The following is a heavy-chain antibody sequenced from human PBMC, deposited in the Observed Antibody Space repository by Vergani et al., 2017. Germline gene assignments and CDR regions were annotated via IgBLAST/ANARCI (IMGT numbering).Heavy chain of an antibody. V-gene: IGHV4-34*01. J-gene: IGHJ6*03. CDR2: IDHTGRP. CDR1: GGSFTSYH. Sequence: QVQLQQWGGGLLQPSETLSLTCVVNGGSFTSYHWTWIRQSPGEGLEWVGDIDHTGRPDYNPSLKSRLTMSVDKSRNPFSLTLNSVTATDTAIYFCERVNTETNGHLYYYYYMDVWGQGTAVTVS. CDR3: ERVNTETNGHLYYYYYMDV. D-gene: IGHD4-11*01.